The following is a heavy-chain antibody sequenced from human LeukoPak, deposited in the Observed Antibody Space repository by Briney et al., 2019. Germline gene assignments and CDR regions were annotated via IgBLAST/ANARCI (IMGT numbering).Heavy chain of an antibody. J-gene: IGHJ6*03. CDR1: GFTFSSYG. V-gene: IGHV3-30*02. CDR2: IRYDGSNK. CDR3: AREWYYYYYMDV. Sequence: PGGSLRLSCAASGFTFSSYGMHWVRQAPGKGLEWVAFIRYDGSNKYYADSVKGRFTISRDNSKNTLYLQMNSLRAEDTAVYYCAREWYYYYYMDVWGKGTTVTVSS.